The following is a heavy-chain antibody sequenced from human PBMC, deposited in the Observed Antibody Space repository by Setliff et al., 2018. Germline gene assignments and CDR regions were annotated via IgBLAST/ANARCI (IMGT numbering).Heavy chain of an antibody. V-gene: IGHV7-4-1*02. CDR2: INTNTGNP. D-gene: IGHD3-10*01. CDR1: GYIFTTYA. CDR3: ARGSRFGTIVYKGDYYMDV. Sequence: GASVKVSCKASGYIFTTYAIGWMRQAPGQGPEWMGWINTNTGNPSYAQGFTGRFVFSLDTSVSTAYLQISSLKSEDTAVYYCARGSRFGTIVYKGDYYMDVWGKGTTVTVSS. J-gene: IGHJ6*03.